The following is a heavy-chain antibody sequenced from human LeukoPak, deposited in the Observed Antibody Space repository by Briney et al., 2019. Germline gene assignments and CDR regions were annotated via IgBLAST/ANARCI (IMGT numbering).Heavy chain of an antibody. V-gene: IGHV3-33*01. J-gene: IGHJ4*02. CDR3: ARDRSYDFWSGYSTPDY. Sequence: PGGSLRLSCAASAFTFSSYGMQWVRQAPGKGLEWVAVIWYDGSNKYYADSVKGRFTISRDNSKNTLDLQMNSLRAEDTAVYYCARDRSYDFWSGYSTPDYWGQGTLVTVSS. CDR2: IWYDGSNK. CDR1: AFTFSSYG. D-gene: IGHD3-3*01.